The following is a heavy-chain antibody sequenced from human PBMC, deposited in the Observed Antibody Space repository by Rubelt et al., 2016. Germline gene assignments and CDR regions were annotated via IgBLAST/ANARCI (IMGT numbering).Heavy chain of an antibody. CDR3: ARGTYGDLIY. D-gene: IGHD4-17*01. Sequence: EWVSYISSSSTIYYADSVKGRFTISRDNSKNTLSLQMNSLRAEDTAVYYCARGTYGDLIYWGQGALVTVSS. CDR2: ISSSSTI. V-gene: IGHV3-69-1*01. J-gene: IGHJ4*02.